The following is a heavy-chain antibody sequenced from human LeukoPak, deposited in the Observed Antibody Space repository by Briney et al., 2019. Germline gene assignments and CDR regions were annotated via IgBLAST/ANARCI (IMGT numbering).Heavy chain of an antibody. D-gene: IGHD2-15*01. J-gene: IGHJ4*02. CDR1: GFTFSSYA. CDR2: ISGSGGST. V-gene: IGHV3-23*01. CDR3: AEGKDIVVVVAAHDY. Sequence: GGSLRLSCAASGFTFSSYAMSWVRQAPGKGLEWVSAISGSGGSTYYADSVKGRFTISRDNSKNTLYLQMNSLRAEDTAVYYCAEGKDIVVVVAAHDYWGQGTLVTVSS.